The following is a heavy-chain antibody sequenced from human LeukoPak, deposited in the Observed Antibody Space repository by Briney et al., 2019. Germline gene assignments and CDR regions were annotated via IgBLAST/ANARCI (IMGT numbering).Heavy chain of an antibody. Sequence: GGSLRLSCAASGFTFSSYAMHWVRQAPGKGLERVAVISYDGSNKYYADSVKGRFTISRDNSKNTLYLQMNSLRAEDTAVYYCAREYYYDSSGYPTHYYYYGMDVWGQGTTVTVSS. V-gene: IGHV3-30-3*01. CDR1: GFTFSSYA. J-gene: IGHJ6*02. CDR3: AREYYYDSSGYPTHYYYYGMDV. CDR2: ISYDGSNK. D-gene: IGHD3-22*01.